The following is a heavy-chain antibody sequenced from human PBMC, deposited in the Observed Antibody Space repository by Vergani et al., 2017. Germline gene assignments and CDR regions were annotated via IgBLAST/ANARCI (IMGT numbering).Heavy chain of an antibody. Sequence: VQLLQSGGGVIQPGGSVRLSCAASGFTFSACPMTWVRQAPGKGLEWVVGISFDGTNEYYPDLVKGRFTISRDIAKNTLYLQVRSLRLEDTGVYHCVRDRGLCAGGRCYTEAWDYWGHGTPVTGSS. D-gene: IGHD2-2*02. V-gene: IGHV3-30*03. CDR1: GFTFSACP. CDR3: VRDRGLCAGGRCYTEAWDY. J-gene: IGHJ4*03. CDR2: ISFDGTNE.